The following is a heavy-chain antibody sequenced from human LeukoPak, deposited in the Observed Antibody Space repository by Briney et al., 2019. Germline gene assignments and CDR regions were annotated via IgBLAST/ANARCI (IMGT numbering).Heavy chain of an antibody. CDR2: TYYRSKWYN. CDR1: GDSVSSNSAA. V-gene: IGHV6-1*01. Sequence: SHTLSLTCAISGDSVSSNSAAWNWIRQSPSRGLEWLGRTYYRSKWYNDYAVSVKSRITINPDTSKNQFSLQLNSVTPEDTAVYYCARVSQVVAAVAGTSILGFDYWGQGTLVTVSS. D-gene: IGHD6-19*01. CDR3: ARVSQVVAAVAGTSILGFDY. J-gene: IGHJ4*02.